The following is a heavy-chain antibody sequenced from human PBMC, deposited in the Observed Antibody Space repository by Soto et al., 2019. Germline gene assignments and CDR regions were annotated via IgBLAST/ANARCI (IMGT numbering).Heavy chain of an antibody. Sequence: SETLSLTCAVYGGSFSSYYWSWIRQHTGKGLEWIGVINHSGSTNYDPSLKSRVTISIDTSKNQVSLTLSSVTAADTAVYYCARGEPRFMEWLLLSEYFDPWGQGTLVTVSS. V-gene: IGHV4-34*01. J-gene: IGHJ5*02. CDR1: GGSFSSYY. CDR2: INHSGST. D-gene: IGHD3-3*01. CDR3: ARGEPRFMEWLLLSEYFDP.